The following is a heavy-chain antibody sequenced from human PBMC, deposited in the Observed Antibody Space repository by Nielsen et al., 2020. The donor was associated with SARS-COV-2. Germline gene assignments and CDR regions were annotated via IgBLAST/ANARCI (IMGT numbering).Heavy chain of an antibody. D-gene: IGHD3-3*01. CDR3: AEGADFWSGTQKYYMDV. Sequence: GGSLRLSCSASGFTFSSTWMDWVRQAPGQGLVWVSRINPSGSGTAYADSVKGRFAVSRDNAGNTVVLQIHSLRVEDTAVYYCAEGADFWSGTQKYYMDVWGKGTTVIVSS. CDR2: INPSGSGT. CDR1: GFTFSSTW. V-gene: IGHV3-74*01. J-gene: IGHJ6*03.